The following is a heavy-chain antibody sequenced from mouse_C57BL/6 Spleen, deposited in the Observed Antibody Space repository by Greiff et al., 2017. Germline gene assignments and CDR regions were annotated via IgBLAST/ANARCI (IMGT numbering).Heavy chain of an antibody. CDR1: GYTFTSYW. V-gene: IGHV1-64*01. CDR2: IHPNSGST. J-gene: IGHJ2*01. CDR3: ARGDGYYGY. Sequence: VQLQQPGAELVKPGASVKLSCKASGYTFTSYWMHWVKQRPGQGLEWIGMIHPNSGSTNYNEKFKSKATLTVEKSSCTAYMQLSSLTSEDAAVYYCARGDGYYGYWGQGTTLTVSS. D-gene: IGHD2-3*01.